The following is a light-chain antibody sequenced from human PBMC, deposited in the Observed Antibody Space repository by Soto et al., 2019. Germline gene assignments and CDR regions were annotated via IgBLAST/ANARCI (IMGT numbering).Light chain of an antibody. CDR3: QQYNNWLYT. CDR1: QSVRSN. Sequence: EIVMTQSPATLSVSPGEGATLSCRASQSVRSNLAWYRQKPGQAPSLLIYGASTRASGIPAKFSASGSGTEFALTISSLQSEDFAVYYCQQYNNWLYTFGQGTRLEIK. CDR2: GAS. V-gene: IGKV3-15*01. J-gene: IGKJ2*01.